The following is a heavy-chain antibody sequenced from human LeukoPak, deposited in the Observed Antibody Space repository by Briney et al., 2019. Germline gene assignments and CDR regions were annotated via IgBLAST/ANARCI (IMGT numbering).Heavy chain of an antibody. CDR2: ISGNSSTI. V-gene: IGHV3-48*01. D-gene: IGHD3-10*01. J-gene: IGHJ4*02. Sequence: GGSLRLSCAASGFTFSSYCMTWVRQAPGKGLEWVSYISGNSSTIYYADSVKGRFTISRDNAKNSLYLQMSSLRVEDTAYCARDRWFGESLPAHFEYWGQGTLVTVSS. CDR3: ARDRWFGESLPAHFEY. CDR1: GFTFSSYC.